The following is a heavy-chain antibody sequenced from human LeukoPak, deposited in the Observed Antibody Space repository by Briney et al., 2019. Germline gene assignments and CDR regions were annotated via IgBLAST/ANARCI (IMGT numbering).Heavy chain of an antibody. CDR3: ARDDQPNIVVVPAAMRIGYYYGMDV. J-gene: IGHJ6*02. D-gene: IGHD2-2*01. CDR2: ISYDGSNK. Sequence: GGSLRLSCAASGFTFSSYAMHWVRQAPGKGLEWVAVISYDGSNKYYADSVKGRFTISRDNSKNTLYLQMNSLRAEDTAVYYCARDDQPNIVVVPAAMRIGYYYGMDVWGQGTTVTVSS. V-gene: IGHV3-30-3*01. CDR1: GFTFSSYA.